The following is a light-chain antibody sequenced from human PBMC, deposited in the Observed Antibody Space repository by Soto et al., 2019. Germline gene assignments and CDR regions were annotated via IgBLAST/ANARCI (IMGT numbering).Light chain of an antibody. Sequence: QAVLTQPPSASGTPGQRVTISCSGSSSNIGSNTVNWYQQLPGTAPKLLIYSNNQRPSGVPDRFSGSKSGTSASLASSGLQSEDEADYYCAAWDDSLNGVVFGVGTKLTVL. CDR2: SNN. V-gene: IGLV1-44*01. CDR3: AAWDDSLNGVV. J-gene: IGLJ2*01. CDR1: SSNIGSNT.